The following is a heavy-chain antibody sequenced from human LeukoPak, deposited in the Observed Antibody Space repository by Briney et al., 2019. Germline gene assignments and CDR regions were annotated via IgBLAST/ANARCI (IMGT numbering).Heavy chain of an antibody. Sequence: PGGSLRLSCAASGFTFSSYAMSWVRQAPGKGLEWVSAISGSGGSTYYADSVKGRFTISRDNSKNTLYLQINSLRAEDTAVYYCAKDPPYYDSSGYDYWGQGTLVTVSS. V-gene: IGHV3-23*01. CDR1: GFTFSSYA. D-gene: IGHD3-22*01. CDR3: AKDPPYYDSSGYDY. CDR2: ISGSGGST. J-gene: IGHJ4*02.